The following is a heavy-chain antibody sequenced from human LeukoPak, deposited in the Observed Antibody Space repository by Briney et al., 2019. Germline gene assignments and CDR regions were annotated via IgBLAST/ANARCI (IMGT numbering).Heavy chain of an antibody. V-gene: IGHV2-70*04. D-gene: IGHD3-10*01. CDR1: GFSLSTSGMR. J-gene: IGHJ4*02. Sequence: SGPALVKPTQTLTLTCTFSGFSLSTSGMRVSWIRQPPGKALEWLARIDWDDDKFYSTSLKTRLTISKDTSKNQVVLTMTNMDPVDTATYYCARTLRGSGSYYLPFDYWGQGTLVTVSS. CDR3: ARTLRGSGSYYLPFDY. CDR2: IDWDDDK.